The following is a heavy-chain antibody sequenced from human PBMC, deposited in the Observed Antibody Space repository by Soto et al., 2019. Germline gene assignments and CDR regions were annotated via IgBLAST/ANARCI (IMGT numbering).Heavy chain of an antibody. J-gene: IGHJ6*02. CDR1: GFTFSSYW. CDR2: IKQDGSEK. D-gene: IGHD3-3*01. V-gene: IGHV3-7*05. CDR3: ARPENGITIFGVVIGGYYYYGMDV. Sequence: GGSLRLSCAASGFTFSSYWMSWVRQAPGKGLEWVANIKQDGSEKYYVDSVKGRFTISRDNAKNSLYLQMNSLRAEDTAVYYCARPENGITIFGVVIGGYYYYGMDVWGQGTTVTVSS.